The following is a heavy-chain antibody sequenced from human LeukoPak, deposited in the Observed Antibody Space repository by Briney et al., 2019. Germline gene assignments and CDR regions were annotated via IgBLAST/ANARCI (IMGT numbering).Heavy chain of an antibody. V-gene: IGHV3-30*03. J-gene: IGHJ5*02. Sequence: PGGPLRLSCAASGFTFSSYGMHWVRQAPGKGLEWVAVISYDGSNKYYADSVKGRFTISRDNSKNTLYLQMNSLRAEDTAVYYCARGILYCSSTSCYCCWFDPWGQGTLVTVSS. D-gene: IGHD2-2*01. CDR1: GFTFSSYG. CDR3: ARGILYCSSTSCYCCWFDP. CDR2: ISYDGSNK.